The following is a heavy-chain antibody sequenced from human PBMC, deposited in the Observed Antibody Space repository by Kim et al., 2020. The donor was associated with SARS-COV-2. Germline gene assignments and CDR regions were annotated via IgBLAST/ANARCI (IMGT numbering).Heavy chain of an antibody. J-gene: IGHJ6*02. V-gene: IGHV3-64*04. CDR3: ARDYGSGSPTSDYGMDV. D-gene: IGHD3-10*01. Sequence: VKDRFTIARDTSKHTLYLQMNSLRAEETAVYYCARDYGSGSPTSDYGMDVWGQGTTVTVSS.